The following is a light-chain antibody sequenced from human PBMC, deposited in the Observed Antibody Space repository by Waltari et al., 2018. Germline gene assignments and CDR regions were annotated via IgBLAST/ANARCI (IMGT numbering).Light chain of an antibody. CDR3: SSYAGSNTYVL. V-gene: IGLV2-8*01. CDR1: SSDVGGYNY. Sequence: QSALTQPPSASGSPGQSVTISCTGTSSDVGGYNYVSWYQPHPGKAPKLVIFEVSKRPSGVPDRFSGSRSGNTASLTVSGLQAEDEADYYCSSYAGSNTYVLFGGGTKLTVL. CDR2: EVS. J-gene: IGLJ2*01.